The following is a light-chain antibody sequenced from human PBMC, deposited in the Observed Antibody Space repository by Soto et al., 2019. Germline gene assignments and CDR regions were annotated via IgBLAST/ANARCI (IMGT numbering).Light chain of an antibody. J-gene: IGKJ4*01. Sequence: EIVLTQSPATLSLSPGERATLSCRASQSVNSCLAWYQQKPGQAPRLLIYDASTRATGTPARFSGSGSGTDFTLTISSLEPEDFAVYYCQQYGSSPLTFGGGTKVEIK. CDR3: QQYGSSPLT. V-gene: IGKV3-11*01. CDR2: DAS. CDR1: QSVNSC.